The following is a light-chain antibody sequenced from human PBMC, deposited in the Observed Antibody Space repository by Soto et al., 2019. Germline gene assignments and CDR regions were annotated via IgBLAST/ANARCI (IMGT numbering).Light chain of an antibody. J-gene: IGKJ1*01. CDR2: GAS. CDR3: QQYGSSRWT. Sequence: EIVLTQSPGTLSLSPGERATLSCRASQSVSSSYLAWYQQNRGQAPRLLIYGASRRAPGIPDRFGGSESGTDFTLSISTLEPEDFAVYYYQQYGSSRWTFGQGTKVESK. V-gene: IGKV3-20*01. CDR1: QSVSSSY.